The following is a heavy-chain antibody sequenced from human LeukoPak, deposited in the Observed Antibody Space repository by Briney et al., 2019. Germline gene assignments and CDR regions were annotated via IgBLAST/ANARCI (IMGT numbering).Heavy chain of an antibody. CDR1: GFSLSTSGMR. D-gene: IGHD5-18*01. V-gene: IGHV2-70*04. CDR3: ARTRGYSYGPDFDY. Sequence: SGPALVKPTQTLTLTCTFSGFSLSTSGMRVSWIRQPPGKALEWLARIDWDDDKFYSTSLKTRLTISKDTSKNQVVLTMTNVDPVDTATYYCARTRGYSYGPDFDYWGQGTLVTVSS. CDR2: IDWDDDK. J-gene: IGHJ4*02.